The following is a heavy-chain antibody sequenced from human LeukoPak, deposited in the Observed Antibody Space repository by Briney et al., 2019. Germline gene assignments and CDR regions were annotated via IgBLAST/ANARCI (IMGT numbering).Heavy chain of an antibody. CDR3: TTGPFDYYGSASYLANGMDV. J-gene: IGHJ6*02. CDR2: IKSKTDGGTT. Sequence: GGSPRLSCAASGFTFSNAWMSWVRQAPGKGLEWVGRIKSKTDGGTTDYTAPVKGRFTMSRDDSKNTLYLQMNSRKTEDTAVYYCTTGPFDYYGSASYLANGMDVWGQGTTVTVSS. V-gene: IGHV3-15*01. D-gene: IGHD3-10*01. CDR1: GFTFSNAW.